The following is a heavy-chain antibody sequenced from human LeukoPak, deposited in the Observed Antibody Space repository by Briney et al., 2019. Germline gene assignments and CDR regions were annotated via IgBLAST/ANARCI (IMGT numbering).Heavy chain of an antibody. CDR3: ATESGTYSGTCFDY. D-gene: IGHD1-26*01. Sequence: GRSLRLSCAASGFTFSSYNMNWVRQAPGKGPEWISYISSTSNTMYYADSVKGRFTISRDNAKNSLYLQMNSLRAEDTAVYYCATESGTYSGTCFDYWGQGTLVTVSS. CDR1: GFTFSSYN. CDR2: ISSTSNTM. V-gene: IGHV3-48*01. J-gene: IGHJ4*02.